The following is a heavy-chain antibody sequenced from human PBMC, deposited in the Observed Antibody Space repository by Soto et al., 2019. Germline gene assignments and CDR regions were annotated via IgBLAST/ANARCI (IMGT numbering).Heavy chain of an antibody. D-gene: IGHD3-22*01. V-gene: IGHV3-33*01. CDR2: IWYDGSNK. J-gene: IGHJ4*02. CDR1: GFTFSSYG. CDR3: ARDSQPNTYYDSSGYKFSDHYFDY. Sequence: QVQLVESGGGVVQPGRSLRLSCAASGFTFSSYGMHWVRQAPGKGLEWVAVIWYDGSNKYYADSVKGRFTISRDNSKNTLYLQMNSLRAEDTAVYYCARDSQPNTYYDSSGYKFSDHYFDYWGQGTLVTVSS.